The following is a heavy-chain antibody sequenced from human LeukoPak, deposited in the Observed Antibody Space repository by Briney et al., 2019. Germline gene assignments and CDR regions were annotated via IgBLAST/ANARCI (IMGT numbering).Heavy chain of an antibody. CDR1: GYSISSGYY. V-gene: IGHV4-38-2*01. CDR2: IHHSGST. Sequence: SETLSLTCAVSGYSISSGYYWGWIRQPPGKGLEWIGIIHHSGSTYYNPSLKSRVTISVDTSKNQFSLRVTSVTAADTAVYYCARHFVRSGSYWADYWGQGTLVSVSS. CDR3: ARHFVRSGSYWADY. J-gene: IGHJ4*02. D-gene: IGHD1-26*01.